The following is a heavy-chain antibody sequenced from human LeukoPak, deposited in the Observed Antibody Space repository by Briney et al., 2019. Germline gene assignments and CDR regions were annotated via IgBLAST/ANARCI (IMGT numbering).Heavy chain of an antibody. CDR2: MNPNSGNT. CDR1: GYTFTSYD. V-gene: IGHV1-8*01. D-gene: IGHD4-17*01. J-gene: IGHJ4*02. Sequence: ASVKVSCKASGYTFTSYDINWVRQATGQGLEWMGWMNPNSGNTGFAQKFQGRVTMTRNTSISTAYMHLSSLRSEDTAVYYCARVVRTTVTNGGDYWGQGTLVTVSS. CDR3: ARVVRTTVTNGGDY.